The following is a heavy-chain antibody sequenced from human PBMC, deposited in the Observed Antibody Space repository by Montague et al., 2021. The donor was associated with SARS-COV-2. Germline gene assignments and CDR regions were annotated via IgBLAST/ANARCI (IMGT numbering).Heavy chain of an antibody. D-gene: IGHD3/OR15-3a*01. CDR2: IYYGGTT. Sequence: SETLSLTCTVSGGSIMSPSFHWDWIRQSPGKGLEWIGSIYYGGTTYFNPSLGIRVTLSVDTPRSQFSLELSSVTAADTAVYFCARRQTVWTGYAKSVYSDYWGLGPLVTVSS. V-gene: IGHV4-39*01. CDR1: GGSIMSPSFH. CDR3: ARRQTVWTGYAKSVYSDY. J-gene: IGHJ4*02.